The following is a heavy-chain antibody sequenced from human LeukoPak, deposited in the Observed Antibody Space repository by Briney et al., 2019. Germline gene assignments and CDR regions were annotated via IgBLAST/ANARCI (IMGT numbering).Heavy chain of an antibody. V-gene: IGHV3-23*01. CDR1: GFTCSSYA. J-gene: IGHJ3*02. CDR3: AKDEHLTTVTPVSFDI. Sequence: GGSLRLSCAASGFTCSSYARSWVRQAPGKGREWVSAISGSGGSTYYADSVKGRFTISRDNSKNTLDLQMNSLRAEDTAVYYCAKDEHLTTVTPVSFDIWGQGTMVTVSS. D-gene: IGHD4-17*01. CDR2: ISGSGGST.